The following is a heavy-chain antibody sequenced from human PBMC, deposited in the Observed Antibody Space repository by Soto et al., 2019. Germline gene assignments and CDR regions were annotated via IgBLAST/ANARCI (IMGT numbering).Heavy chain of an antibody. CDR2: ISGSGGST. CDR1: GFTFSSYA. Sequence: GGSLRLSCAASGFTFSSYAMSWVRQAPGKGLEWVSAISGSGGSTYYADSVKGRFTISRDNSKNTLYLQMNSLRAEDTAVYYCAKDNDYAPGGEFYFDYWGQGTLVTVSS. V-gene: IGHV3-23*01. J-gene: IGHJ4*02. D-gene: IGHD5-12*01. CDR3: AKDNDYAPGGEFYFDY.